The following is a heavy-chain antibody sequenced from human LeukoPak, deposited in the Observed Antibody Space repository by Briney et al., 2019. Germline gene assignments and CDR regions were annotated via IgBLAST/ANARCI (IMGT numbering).Heavy chain of an antibody. D-gene: IGHD1-26*01. V-gene: IGHV3-23*01. CDR3: AKGGKWDVTPFDY. J-gene: IGHJ4*02. CDR1: GFTFSSYA. CDR2: ISGGGGST. Sequence: GGSLRLSCAASGFTFSSYAMNWVRQAPGKGLEWVSTISGGGGSTYYADSVKGRFTISRDSSKNTLYLQVNSLRAEDTAVYYCAKGGKWDVTPFDYWGQGTLVTVSS.